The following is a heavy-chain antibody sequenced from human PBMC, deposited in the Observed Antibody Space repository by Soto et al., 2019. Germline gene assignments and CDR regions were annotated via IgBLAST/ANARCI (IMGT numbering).Heavy chain of an antibody. Sequence: GGSLRLSFASSGFTFSSYRMHWVRQAPGKGLEWVAVIWYDGSNKYYADSVKGRFKISRVHSKNTLYLQMKSLRDEDTAVYYCARGEGRNSVHNYGMDVWVQGTTVPVSS. CDR3: ARGEGRNSVHNYGMDV. CDR2: IWYDGSNK. D-gene: IGHD1-1*01. J-gene: IGHJ6*02. CDR1: GFTFSSYR. V-gene: IGHV3-33*01.